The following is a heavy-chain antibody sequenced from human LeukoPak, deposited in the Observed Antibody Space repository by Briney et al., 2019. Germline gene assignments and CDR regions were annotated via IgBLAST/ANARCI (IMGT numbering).Heavy chain of an antibody. CDR1: GYTFTSYD. CDR2: MNPNSANT. CDR3: ARAGIGFTDY. Sequence: ASVKVSCKASGYTFTSYDINWVRQATGQGLEWMGWMNPNSANTAYAQKFQGRVTITRNTSTSTAYMELSSLGSEDTAVYYCARAGIGFTDYWGQGTLVTVSS. J-gene: IGHJ4*02. V-gene: IGHV1-8*03. D-gene: IGHD3-3*01.